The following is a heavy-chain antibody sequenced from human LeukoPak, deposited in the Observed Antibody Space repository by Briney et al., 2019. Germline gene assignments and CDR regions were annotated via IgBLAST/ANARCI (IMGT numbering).Heavy chain of an antibody. Sequence: GGSLRLSCAASGFTFSSYAMSWVRQAPGKGLEWVSVIYSGGSTYYAGSVKGRFTISRDNSKNTLYLQMNSLRAEDTAVYYCARYYYDSSGYYFRRNYYYGMDVWGQGTTVTVSS. J-gene: IGHJ6*02. CDR3: ARYYYDSSGYYFRRNYYYGMDV. CDR2: IYSGGST. CDR1: GFTFSSYA. V-gene: IGHV3-53*01. D-gene: IGHD3-22*01.